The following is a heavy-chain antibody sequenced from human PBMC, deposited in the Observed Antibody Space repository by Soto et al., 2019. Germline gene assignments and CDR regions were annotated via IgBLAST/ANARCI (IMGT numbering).Heavy chain of an antibody. CDR2: ISGSGGST. Sequence: GGSLRLSCAASGFTFGNYAMTWVRQAPGKGLEWVSGISGSGGSTYYADSVKGRFTISRDNSKNTLYLQMNSLRAEGTAVYYCGKASLLRFLDSSFDYWGQGTLVTVSS. D-gene: IGHD3-3*01. CDR1: GFTFGNYA. J-gene: IGHJ4*02. CDR3: GKASLLRFLDSSFDY. V-gene: IGHV3-23*01.